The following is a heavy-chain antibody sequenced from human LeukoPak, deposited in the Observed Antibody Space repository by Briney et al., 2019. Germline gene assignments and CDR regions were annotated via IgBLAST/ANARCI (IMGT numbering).Heavy chain of an antibody. V-gene: IGHV4-4*08. CDR1: GGSFSPAH. Sequence: PSETLSLTCTFSGGSFSPAHWSWIRQPPGKGLEWIGVICDNGHTDYNPSLQSRVTISVDTSKRQFSLKLSSVTAADTAVYYRARLTIGSYYTEFDYWGQGTLVTVSS. CDR2: ICDNGHT. CDR3: ARLTIGSYYTEFDY. J-gene: IGHJ4*02. D-gene: IGHD1-26*01.